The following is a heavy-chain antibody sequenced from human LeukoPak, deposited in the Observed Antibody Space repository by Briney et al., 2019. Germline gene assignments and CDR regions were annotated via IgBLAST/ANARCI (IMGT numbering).Heavy chain of an antibody. CDR1: GFTFSSYA. CDR3: ARNRGNYDSSGYFCNY. D-gene: IGHD3-22*01. CDR2: ISGSGGST. Sequence: GGSLRLSCAASGFTFSSYAMSWVRQAPGKGLEWVSAISGSGGSTYYADSVKGRFTISRDNSKNTLYLQMNSLRAEDTAVYYCARNRGNYDSSGYFCNYWGQGTLVTVSS. V-gene: IGHV3-23*01. J-gene: IGHJ4*02.